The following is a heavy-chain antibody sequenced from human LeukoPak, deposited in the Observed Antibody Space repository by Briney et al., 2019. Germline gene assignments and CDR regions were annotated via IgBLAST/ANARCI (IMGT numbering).Heavy chain of an antibody. J-gene: IGHJ4*02. Sequence: PGGSLRLSCAASGFIFSSYGMHWVRQAPGKGLEWVAFIRYDGSTKYYIDSVKGRFTISRDNSKNTLYLQMNSLRPVDTAVYYCAKVAGTDYFDYWGQGTLVTVPS. CDR1: GFIFSSYG. CDR3: AKVAGTDYFDY. V-gene: IGHV3-30*02. CDR2: IRYDGSTK. D-gene: IGHD6-19*01.